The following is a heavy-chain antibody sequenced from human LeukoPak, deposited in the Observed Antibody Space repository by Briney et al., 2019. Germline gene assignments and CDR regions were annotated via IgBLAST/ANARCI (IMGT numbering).Heavy chain of an antibody. CDR3: ARGLMGGYPRFDY. CDR1: GFTFNSYE. D-gene: IGHD2-8*01. CDR2: ISSTGNTI. J-gene: IGHJ4*02. V-gene: IGHV3-48*03. Sequence: GGSLRLSCAASGFTFNSYEMHWVRQPPGKGLEWVSYISSTGNTIYYADPVKGRFTISRDNAKNSLYLQMNSLRAEDTAVYYCARGLMGGYPRFDYWGQGTLVTVSS.